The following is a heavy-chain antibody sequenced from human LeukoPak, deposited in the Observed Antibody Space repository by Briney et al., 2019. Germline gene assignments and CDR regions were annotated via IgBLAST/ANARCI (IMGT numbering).Heavy chain of an antibody. CDR2: IAYDGSRA. D-gene: IGHD1-14*01. V-gene: IGHV3-33*01. Sequence: GGSLRLSCAGSGFTFGGYGMHWFRQIPGKGLEWVAVIAYDGSRAFYADSAKGRFTISRDNSKNTMSVQMDDLRAEDTAVYYCTRYNNDHFDYWGQGTLVTVSS. J-gene: IGHJ4*02. CDR1: GFTFGGYG. CDR3: TRYNNDHFDY.